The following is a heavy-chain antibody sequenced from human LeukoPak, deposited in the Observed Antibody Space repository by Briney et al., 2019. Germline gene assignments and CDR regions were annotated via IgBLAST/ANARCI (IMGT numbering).Heavy chain of an antibody. CDR3: ARDWEGYCSGGSCYQRHAFDI. Sequence: SETLSLTCTVSGGSISSSRYYWGWIRQPPGRGLEWIGSIYYSGSTYYNPSLKSRVTISVDTSKNQFSLKLSSVTAADTAVYYCARDWEGYCSGGSCYQRHAFDIWGQGTMVTVSS. D-gene: IGHD2-15*01. CDR1: GGSISSSRYY. V-gene: IGHV4-39*07. J-gene: IGHJ3*02. CDR2: IYYSGST.